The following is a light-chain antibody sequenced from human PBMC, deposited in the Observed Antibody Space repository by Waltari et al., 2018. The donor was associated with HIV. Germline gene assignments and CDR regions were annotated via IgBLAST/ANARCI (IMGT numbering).Light chain of an antibody. J-gene: IGLJ3*02. CDR2: ENK. Sequence: QSVLTQPPSVSAAPGQKVTFSCSGSTSNIGDNYVSWYRQLPGTAPKLLIYENKKRPAGIPDRVSGSKSGTSATLGITGLQTGDEADYYCGTWDSNLSAWVFGGGTKLTVL. V-gene: IGLV1-51*02. CDR3: GTWDSNLSAWV. CDR1: TSNIGDNY.